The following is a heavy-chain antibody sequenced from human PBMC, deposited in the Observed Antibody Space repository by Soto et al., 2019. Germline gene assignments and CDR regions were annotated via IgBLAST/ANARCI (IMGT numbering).Heavy chain of an antibody. V-gene: IGHV3-48*02. CDR2: ISSSSSTI. Sequence: VGSLRLSCAASGFTFSSYSMNWVRQAPGKGLEWVSYISSSSSTIYYADSVKGRFTISRDNAKNSLYLQMNSLRDEDTAVYYCARDQDTAMTPYYYYYGMDVWGQGTTVTVS. CDR1: GFTFSSYS. D-gene: IGHD5-18*01. J-gene: IGHJ6*02. CDR3: ARDQDTAMTPYYYYYGMDV.